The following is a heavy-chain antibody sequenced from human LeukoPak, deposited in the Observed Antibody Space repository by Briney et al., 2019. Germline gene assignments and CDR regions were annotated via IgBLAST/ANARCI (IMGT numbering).Heavy chain of an antibody. CDR3: ARWDDSSGYYYFDY. J-gene: IGHJ4*02. Sequence: LETLSLTCAVYGGSFSGYYWSWIRQPPGKGLEWIGEINHSGSTNYNPSLKSRVTISVDTSKNQFSLKLSSVTAADTAVYYCARWDDSSGYYYFDYWGQGTLVTVSS. V-gene: IGHV4-34*01. D-gene: IGHD3-22*01. CDR2: INHSGST. CDR1: GGSFSGYY.